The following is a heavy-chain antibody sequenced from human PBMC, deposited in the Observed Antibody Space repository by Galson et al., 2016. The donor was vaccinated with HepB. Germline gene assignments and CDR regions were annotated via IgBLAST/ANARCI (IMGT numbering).Heavy chain of an antibody. V-gene: IGHV3-30*18. CDR1: GLTFSAYG. D-gene: IGHD5-18*01. CDR3: AKAYSHYVNTPKQHPDY. Sequence: SLRLSCAASGLTFSAYGMLWVRQPPGKGLECVAVITSDGSNKYYVDSVKGRFTISRDNYKHTLYQQMNGLRAEDTAVYYCAKAYSHYVNTPKQHPDYWGREPWSPSPQ. J-gene: IGHJ4*02. CDR2: ITSDGSNK.